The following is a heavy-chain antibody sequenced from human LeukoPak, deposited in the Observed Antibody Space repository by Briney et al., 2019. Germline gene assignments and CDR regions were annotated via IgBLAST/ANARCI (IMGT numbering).Heavy chain of an antibody. CDR2: IYYSGST. J-gene: IGHJ4*02. Sequence: SETLSLTCTVSGGSISSSSYYWGWIRQPPGKGLEWIGSIYYSGSTYYNPSLKSQVTISVDTSKNQFSLKLSSVTAADTAVYYCARDFKSPGGGYSSGWNSSGYWGQGTLVTVSS. CDR1: GGSISSSSYY. D-gene: IGHD6-19*01. V-gene: IGHV4-39*07. CDR3: ARDFKSPGGGYSSGWNSSGY.